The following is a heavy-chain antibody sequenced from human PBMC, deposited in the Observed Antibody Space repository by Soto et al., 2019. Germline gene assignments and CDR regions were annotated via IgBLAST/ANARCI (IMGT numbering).Heavy chain of an antibody. D-gene: IGHD3-10*01. CDR3: ARQGYYGSGSYYIFRWFDP. J-gene: IGHJ5*02. V-gene: IGHV4-39*01. CDR1: GGSIRSGRYY. CDR2: IYYSGST. Sequence: PSETLYLTCTVSGGSIRSGRYYWGWIRQPPGKGLEWIASIYYSGSTYYNPSLKSRVTIFVDTSKNQFSLKLSSVTAADTALYYCARQGYYGSGSYYIFRWFDPWGQG.